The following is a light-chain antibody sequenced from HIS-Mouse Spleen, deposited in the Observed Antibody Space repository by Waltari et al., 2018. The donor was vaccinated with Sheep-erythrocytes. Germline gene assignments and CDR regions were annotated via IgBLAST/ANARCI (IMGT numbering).Light chain of an antibody. CDR1: KLGDKY. CDR3: QAWDSSTVV. J-gene: IGLJ2*01. V-gene: IGLV3-1*01. Sequence: SYELTQPPSVSVSPGQTASITCSGDKLGDKYACWYHQKPGQSPVLVIYQDSKRSSGIPGRFSGSNSWNTATLTISGTQAMDEADYYCQAWDSSTVVFGGGTKLTVL. CDR2: QDS.